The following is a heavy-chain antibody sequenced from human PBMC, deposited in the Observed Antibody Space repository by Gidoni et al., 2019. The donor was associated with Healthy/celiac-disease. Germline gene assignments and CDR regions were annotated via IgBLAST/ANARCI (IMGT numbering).Heavy chain of an antibody. J-gene: IGHJ5*02. CDR3: VKDWDYYDSSGRGWFDP. Sequence: EVQLVESGGGLVQPGGSLRLSCSASGFTFSRYAMHWVRQAPGKGLEYVSAISSNGGSTYYADSVKGRFTISRDNSKNTLYLQMSSLRAEDTAVYYCVKDWDYYDSSGRGWFDPWGQGTLVTVSS. CDR2: ISSNGGST. CDR1: GFTFSRYA. D-gene: IGHD3-22*01. V-gene: IGHV3-64D*06.